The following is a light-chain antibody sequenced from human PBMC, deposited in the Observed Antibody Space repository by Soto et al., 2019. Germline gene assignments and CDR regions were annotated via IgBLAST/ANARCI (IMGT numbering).Light chain of an antibody. CDR2: AAS. CDR1: QSISTY. Sequence: DIQMTQSPSSLSASVGDRVTITCRASQSISTYLNWYHQKPGKAPKLLIYAASSLQSGVPSRFSGSASGTEFTLTISSLQPDDFATYYCQQYNSYSTFGQGTKV. J-gene: IGKJ1*01. V-gene: IGKV1-39*01. CDR3: QQYNSYST.